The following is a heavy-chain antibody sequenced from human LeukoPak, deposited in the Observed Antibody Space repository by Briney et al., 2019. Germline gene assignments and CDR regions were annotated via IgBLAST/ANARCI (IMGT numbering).Heavy chain of an antibody. V-gene: IGHV3-23*01. CDR1: GFTLRTYA. Sequence: GGSLRLSCAASGFTLRTYAMTWVRQAPGKGLEWVSLINGSGGSSYYADSVKGRFTIPRDNSKNTVFLQMSSLRAEDTAVYYCAGANYGDYWGQGTLVTVSS. J-gene: IGHJ4*02. CDR3: AGANYGDY. CDR2: INGSGGSS.